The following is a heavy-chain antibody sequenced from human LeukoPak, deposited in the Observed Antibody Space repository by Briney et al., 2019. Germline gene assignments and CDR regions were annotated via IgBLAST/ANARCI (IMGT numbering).Heavy chain of an antibody. CDR1: GGSISSSSYY. V-gene: IGHV4-39*01. Sequence: SETLSLTCTVSGGSISSSSYYWGWIRQPPGKGLEWIGSVYYSGSTYYNPSLMSRVTISVDTSKTRISLNLSSVTAADTAVYYCARQGTSWYPDYWGQGTLVTVSS. D-gene: IGHD6-13*01. CDR2: VYYSGST. CDR3: ARQGTSWYPDY. J-gene: IGHJ4*02.